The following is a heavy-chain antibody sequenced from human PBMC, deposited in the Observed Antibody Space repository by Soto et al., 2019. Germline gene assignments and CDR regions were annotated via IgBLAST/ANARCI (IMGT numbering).Heavy chain of an antibody. CDR2: LNAGNGNT. J-gene: IGHJ4*02. D-gene: IGHD6-19*01. Sequence: QVQLVQSGAEVKKPGASVKVSCKASGYTFTSYAIHWLRQAPRKRLEWMGWLNAGNGNTTYSLKFQDRVTITRDTSARTAYMERSSLRSEDTSVYYCARDLGGWPDYWGQGTLVTVSS. CDR1: GYTFTSYA. CDR3: ARDLGGWPDY. V-gene: IGHV1-3*01.